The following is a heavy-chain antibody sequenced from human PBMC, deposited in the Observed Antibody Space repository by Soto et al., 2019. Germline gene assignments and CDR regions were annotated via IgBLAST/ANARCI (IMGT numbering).Heavy chain of an antibody. V-gene: IGHV4-39*02. CDR2: INYSGTT. D-gene: IGHD2-21*02. J-gene: IGHJ5*02. CDR3: ASALTVTASYNWFDL. CDR1: GDSISSDVYY. Sequence: SETLSLTCTVSGDSISSDVYYWGWIRQPPGKGLEWIGSINYSGTTYYNPSLKSRLTISVDTSKNHFSLKLRSVTAADAAVYYCASALTVTASYNWFDLWGQGTPVTVSS.